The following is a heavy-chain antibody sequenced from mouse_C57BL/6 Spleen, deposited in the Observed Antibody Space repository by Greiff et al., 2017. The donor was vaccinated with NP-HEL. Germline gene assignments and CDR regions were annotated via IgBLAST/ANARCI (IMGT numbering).Heavy chain of an antibody. CDR2: IRSKSNNYAT. Sequence: EVKLVESGGGLVQPKGSLKLSCAASGFSFNTYAMNWVRQAPGKGLEWVARIRSKSNNYATYYADSVKDRFTISRDDSESMLYLQMNNLSTEETAMYYCVRHRGYYGSFDYWGQGTTLTVSA. CDR3: VRHRGYYGSFDY. V-gene: IGHV10-1*01. D-gene: IGHD1-1*01. J-gene: IGHJ2*01. CDR1: GFSFNTYA.